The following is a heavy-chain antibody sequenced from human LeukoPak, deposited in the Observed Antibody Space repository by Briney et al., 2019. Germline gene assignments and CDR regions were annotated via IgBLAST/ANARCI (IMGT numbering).Heavy chain of an antibody. J-gene: IGHJ3*02. CDR3: ARPIVVVPLRAFDI. Sequence: SETLSLTCTVSGGSISSYYWSWIRQPPGKGLEWIGYIYYSGSTNYNPSLKSRVTISVDTSKNQFSLKLSSVTAADTAVYYCARPIVVVPLRAFDIWGQGTMVTVSS. D-gene: IGHD2-21*01. CDR1: GGSISSYY. CDR2: IYYSGST. V-gene: IGHV4-59*12.